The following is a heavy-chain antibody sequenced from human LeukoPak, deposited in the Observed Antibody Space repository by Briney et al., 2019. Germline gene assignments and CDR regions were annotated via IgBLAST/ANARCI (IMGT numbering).Heavy chain of an antibody. D-gene: IGHD2-21*01. J-gene: IGHJ4*02. CDR3: ARAGGSYSPSDY. CDR1: GFTFSSYG. Sequence: PGGSLRLSCAASGFTFSSYGMHWVRQAPGKGLEWVAVISYDGSNKYYADSVKGRFTISRDNSKNTLYLQMNSLRAEDTAVYYCARAGGSYSPSDYWGQGTLVTVSS. V-gene: IGHV3-30*03. CDR2: ISYDGSNK.